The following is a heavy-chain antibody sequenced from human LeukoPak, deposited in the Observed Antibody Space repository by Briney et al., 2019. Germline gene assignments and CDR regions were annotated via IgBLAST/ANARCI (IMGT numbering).Heavy chain of an antibody. Sequence: ASVKVSCKASGYTFTSYDINWVRQATGQGLEWMGWMNPNSGNTGYAQKFQGRVTMTRNTSIGTAYMELSSLRSEDTAVYYCARLRFLEWLLDGMDVWGQGTTVTVSS. CDR3: ARLRFLEWLLDGMDV. CDR2: MNPNSGNT. J-gene: IGHJ6*02. D-gene: IGHD3-3*01. CDR1: GYTFTSYD. V-gene: IGHV1-8*01.